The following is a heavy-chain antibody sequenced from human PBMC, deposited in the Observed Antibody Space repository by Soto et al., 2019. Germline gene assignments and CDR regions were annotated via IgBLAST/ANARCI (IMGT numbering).Heavy chain of an antibody. J-gene: IGHJ6*02. CDR2: ISYDGSNK. CDR1: GFTFSSYG. CDR3: AKSCPPARYYYYGMDV. Sequence: GGSLRLSCAASGFTFSSYGMHWVRQAPGKGLEWVAVISYDGSNKYYADSVKGRFTISRDNSKNTLYLQMNSLRAEDTAVYYCAKSCPPARYYYYGMDVWGQGTTVTVSS. V-gene: IGHV3-30*18. D-gene: IGHD2-15*01.